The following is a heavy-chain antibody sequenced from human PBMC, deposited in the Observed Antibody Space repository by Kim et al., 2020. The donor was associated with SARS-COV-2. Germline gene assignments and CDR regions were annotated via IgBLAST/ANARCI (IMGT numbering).Heavy chain of an antibody. CDR1: GYTFNYYP. Sequence: ASVKVSCKASGYTFNYYPLHWVHQAPGRGLEWMGWRNAFGGNPEYSQAFQGRVTFTQDTSAGIAYLELTNLRSEDMAVYYCARGRGGVDFDYWGQGTLVT. D-gene: IGHD2-8*02. J-gene: IGHJ4*02. CDR2: RNAFGGNP. V-gene: IGHV1-3*02. CDR3: ARGRGGVDFDY.